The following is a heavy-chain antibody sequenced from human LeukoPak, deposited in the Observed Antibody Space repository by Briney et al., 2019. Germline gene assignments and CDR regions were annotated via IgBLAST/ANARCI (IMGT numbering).Heavy chain of an antibody. CDR3: ARPSIAVAGHFFDY. V-gene: IGHV4-39*01. D-gene: IGHD6-19*01. CDR1: DGSISISSYY. J-gene: IGHJ4*02. Sequence: SETLSLTCTVSDGSISISSYYWGWIRQPPGKWLEWIGSIYYSGSTYYNPSLKSRVTISVDTSKNQFSLKLSSVTAADTAVYYCARPSIAVAGHFFDYWGQGTLVTVSS. CDR2: IYYSGST.